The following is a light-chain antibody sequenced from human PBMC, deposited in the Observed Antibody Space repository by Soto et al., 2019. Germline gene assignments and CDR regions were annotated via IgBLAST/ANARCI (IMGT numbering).Light chain of an antibody. J-gene: IGKJ1*01. CDR2: WAS. CDR3: QRYYSTPRA. CDR1: QSVLYSSNNKNY. Sequence: MIPKWPYSVALSRRERGTINCKSSQSVLYSSNNKNYLAWYQQKPGQPPKLLIYWASTRESGVPDRFSGSGSGTDFTLTFSSLQSNAVAVYQCQRYYSTPRASGQGPKVDIK. V-gene: IGKV4-1*01.